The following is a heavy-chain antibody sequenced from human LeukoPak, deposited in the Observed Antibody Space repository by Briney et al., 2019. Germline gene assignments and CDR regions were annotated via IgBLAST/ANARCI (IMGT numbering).Heavy chain of an antibody. Sequence: GSSVKVSCKASGGTFSSYAISWVRQAPGQGLEWMGVINPSGGGTSYAQKFQGRVTMTRDTSTSTVYMDLRSLRSEDTAVYFCARDMLAVPSNWFNPWGQGTLVTVSS. CDR2: INPSGGGT. CDR3: ARDMLAVPSNWFNP. CDR1: GGTFSSYA. D-gene: IGHD2-8*01. J-gene: IGHJ5*02. V-gene: IGHV1-46*01.